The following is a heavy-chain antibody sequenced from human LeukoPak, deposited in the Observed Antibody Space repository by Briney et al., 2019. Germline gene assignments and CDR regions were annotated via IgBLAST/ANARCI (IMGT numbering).Heavy chain of an antibody. Sequence: ASVKVSCKASGYTFTGYYMHWVRQAPGQGLEWMGWINPNSGGTNYAQKFQGRVTMTRDTSISTAYMELSRLRSDDTAVYYCAPSQYYYGSGRAYNWFDPWGQGTLATVSS. CDR2: INPNSGGT. CDR1: GYTFTGYY. CDR3: APSQYYYGSGRAYNWFDP. D-gene: IGHD3-10*01. J-gene: IGHJ5*02. V-gene: IGHV1-2*02.